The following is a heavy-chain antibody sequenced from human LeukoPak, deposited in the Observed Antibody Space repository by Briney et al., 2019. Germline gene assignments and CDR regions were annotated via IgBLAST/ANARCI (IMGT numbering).Heavy chain of an antibody. D-gene: IGHD3-10*01. V-gene: IGHV3-48*01. CDR1: GFTFSSYS. CDR3: ARGRVITMVRGVLVY. Sequence: PGGSLRLSCAASGFTFSSYSMNWVRQAPGKGLEWVSXISSSSSTIYYADSVKGRFTISRDNAKNSLYLQMNSLRAEDTAVYYCARGRVITMVRGVLVYWGQGTLVTVSS. CDR2: ISSSSSTI. J-gene: IGHJ4*02.